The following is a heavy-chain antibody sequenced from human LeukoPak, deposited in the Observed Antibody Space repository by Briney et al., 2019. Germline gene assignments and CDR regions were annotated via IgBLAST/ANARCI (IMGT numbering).Heavy chain of an antibody. J-gene: IGHJ4*02. CDR1: GFTFSSYW. CDR2: IWYDGSNK. V-gene: IGHV3-33*06. CDR3: AKAGNYYGSGSYAVGYFDY. Sequence: GGSLRLSCAASGFTFSSYWMSWVRQAPGKGLEWVAVIWYDGSNKYYADSVKGRFTISRDNSKNTLYLQMNSLRAEDTAVYYCAKAGNYYGSGSYAVGYFDYWGQGTLVTVSS. D-gene: IGHD3-10*01.